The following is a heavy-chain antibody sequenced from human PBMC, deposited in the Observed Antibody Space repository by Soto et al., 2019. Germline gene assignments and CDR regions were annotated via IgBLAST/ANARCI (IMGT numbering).Heavy chain of an antibody. J-gene: IGHJ6*02. D-gene: IGHD3-9*01. CDR3: ARAVAPSYYDILSGQDYYYGMDV. CDR1: RYTFTSYD. V-gene: IGHV1-8*01. CDR2: MNPNSGNT. Sequence: QVQLVQSGAEVKKPGASVKVSCKASRYTFTSYDINWVRQATGQGLEWMGWMNPNSGNTGYAQKFQGRVTMTRNTSISTAYMELSNLRSEDTAVYYCARAVAPSYYDILSGQDYYYGMDVWGQGTTVTVSS.